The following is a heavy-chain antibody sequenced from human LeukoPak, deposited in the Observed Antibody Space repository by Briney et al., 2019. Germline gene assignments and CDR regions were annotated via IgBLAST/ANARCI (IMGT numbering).Heavy chain of an antibody. D-gene: IGHD2-21*01. J-gene: IGHJ4*02. CDR3: ARGGGDWGFHQSDY. CDR2: IYTSGST. V-gene: IGHV4-61*02. Sequence: SETLSLTCTVSGGSFSSGSYYLSWIRQPAGKGLEWIGRIYTSGSTNYNPSLKSRVTISVDTSKNQFSLKLSSVTAADTAVYYCARGGGDWGFHQSDYWGQGTLVTVSS. CDR1: GGSFSSGSYY.